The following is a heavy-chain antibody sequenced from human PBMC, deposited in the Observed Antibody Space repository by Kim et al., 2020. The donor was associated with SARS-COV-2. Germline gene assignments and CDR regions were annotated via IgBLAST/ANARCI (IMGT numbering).Heavy chain of an antibody. J-gene: IGHJ6*03. Sequence: GGSLRLSCAASGFTFSSYSMNWVRQAPGKGLEWVSYISSSSSTIYYADSVKGRFTISRDNAKNSLYLQMNSLRDEDTAVYYCARSQGTMIVVVITSYYYYYMDVWGKGTTVTVSS. CDR2: ISSSSSTI. CDR1: GFTFSSYS. V-gene: IGHV3-48*02. CDR3: ARSQGTMIVVVITSYYYYYMDV. D-gene: IGHD3-22*01.